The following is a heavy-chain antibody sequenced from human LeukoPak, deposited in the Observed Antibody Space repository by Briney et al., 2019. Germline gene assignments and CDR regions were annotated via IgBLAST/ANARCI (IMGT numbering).Heavy chain of an antibody. CDR2: INHSGST. Sequence: SETLSLTCAVYGGSFSGYYWSWLRQPPGKGLEWIGEINHSGSTNYNPSLKSRVTISVDTSKNQFSLKLSSVTAADTAVYYCARIAVAGQEGDYWGQGTLVTVSS. CDR1: GGSFSGYY. V-gene: IGHV4-34*01. J-gene: IGHJ4*02. D-gene: IGHD6-19*01. CDR3: ARIAVAGQEGDY.